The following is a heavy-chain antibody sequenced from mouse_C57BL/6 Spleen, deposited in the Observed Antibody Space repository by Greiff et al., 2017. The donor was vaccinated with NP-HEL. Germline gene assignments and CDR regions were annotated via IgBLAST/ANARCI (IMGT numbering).Heavy chain of an antibody. D-gene: IGHD1-1*01. CDR2: ISYDGSN. J-gene: IGHJ1*03. CDR3: AREVGNYYGSSYGYFDV. V-gene: IGHV3-6*01. Sequence: DVQLQESGPGLVKPSQSLSLTCSVTGYSITSGYYWNWIRQFPGNKLEWMGYISYDGSNNYNPSLKNRISITRDTSKNQFFLKLNSVTTEDTATYYCAREVGNYYGSSYGYFDVWGTGTTVTVSS. CDR1: GYSITSGYY.